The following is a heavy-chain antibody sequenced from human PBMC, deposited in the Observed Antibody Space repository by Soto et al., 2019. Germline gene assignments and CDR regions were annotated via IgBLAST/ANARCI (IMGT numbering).Heavy chain of an antibody. CDR1: GGSISSYY. J-gene: IGHJ4*02. D-gene: IGHD6-13*01. V-gene: IGHV4-59*01. Sequence: PSETLSLTCTVSGGSISSYYWSWIRQPPGKGLEWIGYIYYSGSTNYNPSLKSRVTISVDTSKNQFSLKLSSVTAADTAVYYCARAAAADHFDYWGQGTLVTVSS. CDR2: IYYSGST. CDR3: ARAAAADHFDY.